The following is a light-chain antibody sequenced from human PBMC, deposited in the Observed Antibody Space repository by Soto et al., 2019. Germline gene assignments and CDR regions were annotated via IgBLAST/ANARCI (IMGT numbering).Light chain of an antibody. CDR3: QPSSSTPQT. V-gene: IGKV1-39*01. Sequence: DIQMTQSPSSLSASVGDRVTITCRASQSISSYLSWYQQKPGKAPKLLINVASTLQSGVPSRFSGSGSGTDFTLAISSLQHEDFETYYCQPSSSTPQTLRGGTKADIK. CDR2: VAS. CDR1: QSISSY. J-gene: IGKJ4*01.